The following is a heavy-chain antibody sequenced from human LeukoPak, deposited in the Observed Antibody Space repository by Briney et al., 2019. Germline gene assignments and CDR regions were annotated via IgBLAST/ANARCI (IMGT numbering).Heavy chain of an antibody. V-gene: IGHV3-53*01. CDR1: GFTVSSNY. Sequence: GGSLRLSCAASGFTVSSNYRSWVRQAPGKGLEWVSVIYSGGSTYYADSVKGRFTISRDNSKNTLYLQMNSLRAEDTAVYYCARDYAFWSGYRSPEGYYYGMDVWGQGTPVTVSS. CDR3: ARDYAFWSGYRSPEGYYYGMDV. J-gene: IGHJ6*02. D-gene: IGHD3/OR15-3a*01. CDR2: IYSGGST.